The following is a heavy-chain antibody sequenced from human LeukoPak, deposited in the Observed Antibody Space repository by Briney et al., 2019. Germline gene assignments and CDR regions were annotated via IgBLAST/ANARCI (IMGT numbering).Heavy chain of an antibody. D-gene: IGHD3-9*01. CDR2: IIPIFGTA. Sequence: GASVKVSCKASGGTFSSYAISWVRQAPGQGLEWMGGIIPIFGTANYAQKFQGRVTITADEYTSTAYMAASSLRSEDTAVYYCARDYDILTGYNYDAFDIWGQGTMVTVSS. CDR1: GGTFSSYA. V-gene: IGHV1-69*13. J-gene: IGHJ3*02. CDR3: ARDYDILTGYNYDAFDI.